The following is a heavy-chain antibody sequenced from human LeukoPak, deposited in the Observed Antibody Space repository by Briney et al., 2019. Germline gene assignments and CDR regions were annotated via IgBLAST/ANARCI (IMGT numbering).Heavy chain of an antibody. CDR2: ISGSGGST. J-gene: IGHJ4*02. V-gene: IGHV3-23*01. D-gene: IGHD5-24*01. CDR3: AKDPRVGSRVATPCH. Sequence: GGSLRLSCAASGFTFTSYATSWVRQAPGKGLEWVSAISGSGGSTYYADSVKGRFTISRDNSKSTLFLQMNSLRAEDTAVYYCAKDPRVGSRVATPCHWGQGTLVTVSS. CDR1: GFTFTSYA.